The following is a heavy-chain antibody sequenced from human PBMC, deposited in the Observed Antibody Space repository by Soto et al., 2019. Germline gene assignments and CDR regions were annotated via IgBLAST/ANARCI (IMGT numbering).Heavy chain of an antibody. CDR1: GFTFSSYG. V-gene: IGHV3-33*01. Sequence: QVQLVESGGGVVRPGRSLRLSCAASGFTFSSYGMHWVRQAPGKGLEWVAVIWYDGSNKYYADSVKGRFTISRDNSKNTLYLQMNSLRAEDTAVYYCARGDIVVVVAGPFDPWGQGTLVTVSS. CDR3: ARGDIVVVVAGPFDP. D-gene: IGHD2-15*01. J-gene: IGHJ5*02. CDR2: IWYDGSNK.